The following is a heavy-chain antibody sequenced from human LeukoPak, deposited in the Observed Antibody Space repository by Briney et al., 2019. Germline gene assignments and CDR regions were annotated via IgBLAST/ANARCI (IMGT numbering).Heavy chain of an antibody. CDR1: GYTFTSYY. CDR3: AENYDSSDAFDI. J-gene: IGHJ3*02. Sequence: ASVKVSCKASGYTFTSYYMHWVRQAPGQGLEWMGIINPSGGSTSCAQKFQGRVTMTRDTSPSTVYMELSSLRSEDTAVYYCAENYDSSDAFDIWGQGTVVTVSS. D-gene: IGHD3-22*01. CDR2: INPSGGST. V-gene: IGHV1-46*01.